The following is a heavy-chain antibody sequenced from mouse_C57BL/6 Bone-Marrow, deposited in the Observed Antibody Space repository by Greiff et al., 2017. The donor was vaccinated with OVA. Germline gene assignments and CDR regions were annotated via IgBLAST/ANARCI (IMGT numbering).Heavy chain of an antibody. Sequence: VQLQQSGPGLVQPSQSLSITCTVSGFSLTSYGVHWVRQSPGKGLEWLGVIWSGGSTDYNAAFITRLSTSKDNSKSQVFFTMNSLHADDTAIFYCSRATSLYYFYYWGQGTTLTVSS. J-gene: IGHJ2*01. CDR1: GFSLTSYG. D-gene: IGHD6-1*01. CDR3: SRATSLYYFYY. CDR2: IWSGGST. V-gene: IGHV2-2*01.